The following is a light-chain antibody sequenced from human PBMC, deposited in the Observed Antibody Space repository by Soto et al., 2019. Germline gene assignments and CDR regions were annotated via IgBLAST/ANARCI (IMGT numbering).Light chain of an antibody. CDR1: RSNIGNNY. CDR3: EAWDSNLSGGV. J-gene: IGLJ3*02. CDR2: END. V-gene: IGLV1-51*01. Sequence: QSVLTQPPSVSAAPGQKVTVSCSGSRSNIGNNYVSWYQHLPGTAPKLLIYENDKRPSGIPDRFSASKSGTSATLDITGLQTGDEADYYCEAWDSNLSGGVFGGGTKLTVL.